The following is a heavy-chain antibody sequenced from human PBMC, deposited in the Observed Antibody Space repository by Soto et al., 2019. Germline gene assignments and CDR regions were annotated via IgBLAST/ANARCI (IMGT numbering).Heavy chain of an antibody. CDR2: ISAYNGNT. V-gene: IGHV1-18*01. D-gene: IGHD3-16*02. CDR3: AQHEYRYRSSRSDY. Sequence: QVQLVPSGAEEKKPGASVKVSCKASGDTFTNYGISWVRQAPGLVLEWMGWISAYNGNTNYDQKLQGRVTKTTETSTSTAHMELRSLRSDDTAGYYCAQHEYRYRSSRSDYQGQGTLVTAS. CDR1: GDTFTNYG. J-gene: IGHJ4*02.